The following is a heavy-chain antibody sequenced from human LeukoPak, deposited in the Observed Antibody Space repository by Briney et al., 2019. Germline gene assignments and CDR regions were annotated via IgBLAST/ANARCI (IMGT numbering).Heavy chain of an antibody. J-gene: IGHJ6*03. CDR3: AKGPGGGYCSGGSCYRTYYYYYYMDV. CDR1: GGSISSYY. D-gene: IGHD2-15*01. CDR2: IYHSGST. Sequence: SETLSLTCTVSGGSISSYYWSWIRQPPGKGLEWIGSIYHSGSTYYNPSLKSRVTISVDTSKNQFSLKLSSVTAADTAVYYCAKGPGGGYCSGGSCYRTYYYYYYMDVWGKGTTVTVSS. V-gene: IGHV4-59*04.